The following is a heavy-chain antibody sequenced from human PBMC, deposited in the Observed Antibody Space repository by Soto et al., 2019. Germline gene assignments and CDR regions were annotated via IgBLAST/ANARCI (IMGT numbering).Heavy chain of an antibody. V-gene: IGHV4-34*01. D-gene: IGHD5-18*01. J-gene: IGHJ6*02. CDR3: ARVQLWLRYYYGMDV. CDR1: GGSFSGYY. CDR2: INHSGST. Sequence: QVQLQQWGAGLLKPSETLSLTCAVYGGSFSGYYWSSIRQPPGKGLEWIGEINHSGSTNYNPSLKSRVTISVDTSKNQFSLKLSSVTAADTAVYYCARVQLWLRYYYGMDVWGQGTTVTVSS.